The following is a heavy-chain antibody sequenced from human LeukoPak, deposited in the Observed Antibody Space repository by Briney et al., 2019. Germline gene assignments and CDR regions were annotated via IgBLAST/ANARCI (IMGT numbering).Heavy chain of an antibody. CDR3: ATDYYYDSSGSYYTVDY. J-gene: IGHJ4*02. Sequence: ASVKVSCKVSGYTLTELSMRWVRQAPGKGLEWMGGSDPEDGETFYAQKFQGRVTMTEDTSTDTAYMELSSLRSEDTAVYYCATDYYYDSSGSYYTVDYWGQGTLVTVSS. CDR1: GYTLTELS. D-gene: IGHD3-22*01. V-gene: IGHV1-24*01. CDR2: SDPEDGET.